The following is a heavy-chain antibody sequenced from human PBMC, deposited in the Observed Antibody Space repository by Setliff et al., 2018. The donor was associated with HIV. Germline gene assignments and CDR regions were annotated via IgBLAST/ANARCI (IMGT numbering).Heavy chain of an antibody. V-gene: IGHV1-24*01. CDR2: FDPEEGKT. Sequence: ASVKVSCKICGYTLSELSMHWVRQAPGKGLEWMVGFDPEEGKTIYAQKFQGRVTMTEDTSTDTAFMDLNNLRSEDTAVYYCAASISSRHYYGSALWGRGTLVTVSS. CDR3: AASISSRHYYGSAL. J-gene: IGHJ2*01. CDR1: GYTLSELS. D-gene: IGHD3-10*01.